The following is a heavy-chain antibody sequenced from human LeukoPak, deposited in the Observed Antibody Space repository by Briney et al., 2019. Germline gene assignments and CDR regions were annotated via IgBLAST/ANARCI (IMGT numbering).Heavy chain of an antibody. J-gene: IGHJ4*02. D-gene: IGHD3-22*01. CDR3: VRAYSRGYSDDFDY. CDR1: GFTFSDYY. CDR2: IDGSSRYP. Sequence: PGGSLRLSCAASGFTFSDYYTSWMRQAPGKGLEWVSYIDGSSRYPYYADSVKGRFTISRDNAENSLFLQMNSLRGEDTAVYYCVRAYSRGYSDDFDYWGQGTLVTVSS. V-gene: IGHV3-11*05.